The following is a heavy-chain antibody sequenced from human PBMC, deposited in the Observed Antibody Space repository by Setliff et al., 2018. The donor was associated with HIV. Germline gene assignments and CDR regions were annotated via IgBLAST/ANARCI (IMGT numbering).Heavy chain of an antibody. D-gene: IGHD3-22*01. CDR1: GGSISSGRYY. J-gene: IGHJ6*03. Sequence: PSETLSLTCTVSGGSISSGRYYWSWIRQPAGKGLEWIGRIYTSGSTNYNPSLKSRVTISVDTSKNQFSLKLRSVTAADTAVYYCARETYYYDNPQYYYYYMDVWGKGTTVTVSS. CDR3: ARETYYYDNPQYYYYYMDV. CDR2: IYTSGST. V-gene: IGHV4-61*02.